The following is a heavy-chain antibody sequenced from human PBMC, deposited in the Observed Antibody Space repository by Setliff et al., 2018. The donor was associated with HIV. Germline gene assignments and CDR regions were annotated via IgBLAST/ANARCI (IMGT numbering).Heavy chain of an antibody. CDR3: ARNQIFGVVNGLDY. Sequence: SGPTLVNPTQTLTLTCIFSGFSLSTSGTCVSWIRQPPGKALEWLARIDWDDDKYYNTSLKTRLTISKDTSKNQVVLTMTNMDPVDTATYYCARNQIFGVVNGLDYWGQGTLVTVSS. J-gene: IGHJ4*02. CDR1: GFSLSTSGTC. V-gene: IGHV2-70*11. D-gene: IGHD3-3*01. CDR2: IDWDDDK.